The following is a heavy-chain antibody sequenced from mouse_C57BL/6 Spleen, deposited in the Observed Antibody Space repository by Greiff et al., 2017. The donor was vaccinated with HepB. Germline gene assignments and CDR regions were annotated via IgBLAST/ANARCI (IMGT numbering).Heavy chain of an antibody. CDR1: GYTFTSYW. CDR2: IDPSDSYT. CDR3: ARSLYFDY. Sequence: VQLQQPGAELVKPGASVKLSCKASGYTFTSYWMQWVKQRPGQGLEWIGEIDPSDSYTNYNQKFKGKATLTVDTSSSTAYMQLSSLTSEDSAVYYCARSLYFDYWGQGTTLTVSS. J-gene: IGHJ2*01. V-gene: IGHV1-50*01.